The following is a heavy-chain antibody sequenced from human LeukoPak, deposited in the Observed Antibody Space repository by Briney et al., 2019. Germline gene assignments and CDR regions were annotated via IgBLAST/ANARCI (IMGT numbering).Heavy chain of an antibody. Sequence: GGSLRLSCAASGFIFSHYSMNWVRQAPGKGLEWVSYISSSSVTTYYADSVKGRFTVSRDYAKDSLNLQMNYLRDEDTAVYYCARGSLRSGSLIDYWGQGTLVTVSS. D-gene: IGHD6-19*01. V-gene: IGHV3-48*02. CDR1: GFIFSHYS. J-gene: IGHJ4*02. CDR3: ARGSLRSGSLIDY. CDR2: ISSSSVTT.